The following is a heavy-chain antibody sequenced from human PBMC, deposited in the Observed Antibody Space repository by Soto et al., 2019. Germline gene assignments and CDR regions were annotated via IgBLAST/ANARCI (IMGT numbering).Heavy chain of an antibody. Sequence: QVQLVQSGAEVKKPGASVKVSCKASGYTFASYAISWMRQAPGQGLEWMGWISAYNGNTNYAQKLQGRVTMTTDTSTSPAYMELRSLRSDATAVYYCARYPPPPDYWGQGTLVTVSS. J-gene: IGHJ4*02. CDR3: ARYPPPPDY. CDR1: GYTFASYA. V-gene: IGHV1-18*01. CDR2: ISAYNGNT.